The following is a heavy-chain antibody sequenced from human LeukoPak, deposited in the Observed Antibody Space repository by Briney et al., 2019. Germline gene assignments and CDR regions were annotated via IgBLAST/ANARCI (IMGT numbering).Heavy chain of an antibody. CDR2: IYYSGST. V-gene: IGHV4-31*03. Sequence: SETLSLTCTVSGGSISSGGSYWSWIRQHPGKGLVWIGYIYYSGSTYYNPSLKSRVTISVDTSKNQFSLKLSSVTAADTAVYYCARIGIYKYCSSTSCPNYGMDVWGQGTTVTVSS. D-gene: IGHD2-2*01. CDR3: ARIGIYKYCSSTSCPNYGMDV. CDR1: GGSISSGGSY. J-gene: IGHJ6*02.